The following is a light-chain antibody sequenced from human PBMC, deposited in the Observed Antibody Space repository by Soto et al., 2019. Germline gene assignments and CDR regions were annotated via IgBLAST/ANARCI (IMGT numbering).Light chain of an antibody. Sequence: EIVLPQSPATLSPSPGERATLSSRASQSVSSYLAWYQQKPGQAPRLLIYDASSRASGIPARFSGSGSGPDFTLTISSLEPEDSAVYYCQQRSIWPVFGGGTKVDIK. J-gene: IGKJ4*01. CDR2: DAS. V-gene: IGKV3-11*01. CDR1: QSVSSY. CDR3: QQRSIWPV.